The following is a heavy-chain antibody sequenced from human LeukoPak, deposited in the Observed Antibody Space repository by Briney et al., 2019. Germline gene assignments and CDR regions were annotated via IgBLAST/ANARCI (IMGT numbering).Heavy chain of an antibody. J-gene: IGHJ4*02. CDR2: IYHSGST. D-gene: IGHD7-27*01. CDR1: GYSISSGYY. CDR3: ATRKLGNDY. V-gene: IGHV4-38-2*02. Sequence: SETLSLTCTVSGYSISSGYYWGWIRQPPRKGLEWIGSIYHSGSTYYNPSLKSRVTISVDTSKNQFSLKLSSVTAADTAVYYCATRKLGNDYWGQGTLVTVSS.